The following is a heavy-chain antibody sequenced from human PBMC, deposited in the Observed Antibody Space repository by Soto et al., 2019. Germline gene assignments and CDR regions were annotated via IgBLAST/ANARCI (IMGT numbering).Heavy chain of an antibody. D-gene: IGHD6-19*01. V-gene: IGHV4-30-2*01. Sequence: SETLSLTCAVSWGYMVSGGYSGSWIRQPPGKGLEWIGTAYPRGSTYYDPSLKSRVTISLDLSKNQFSLNLNSVTAADTAVYYCARVAGSGWYDAWGQGTLVTVSS. CDR3: ARVAGSGWYDA. CDR2: AYPRGST. CDR1: WGYMVSGGYS. J-gene: IGHJ5*02.